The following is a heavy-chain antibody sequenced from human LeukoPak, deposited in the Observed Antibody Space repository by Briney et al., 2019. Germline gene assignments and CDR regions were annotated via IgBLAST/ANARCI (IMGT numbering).Heavy chain of an antibody. V-gene: IGHV3-7*01. CDR3: ARVGGRGATDDAFDI. D-gene: IGHD5-12*01. Sequence: PGGSLRLSCAASGFTFTRYWMSWVRQAPGKGLEWVANINQDGRDTYYVDSVRGRFTVSRDNAKNSVYLQMDSLRAEDTAVYYCARVGGRGATDDAFDIWGQGTTATVSS. J-gene: IGHJ3*02. CDR2: INQDGRDT. CDR1: GFTFTRYW.